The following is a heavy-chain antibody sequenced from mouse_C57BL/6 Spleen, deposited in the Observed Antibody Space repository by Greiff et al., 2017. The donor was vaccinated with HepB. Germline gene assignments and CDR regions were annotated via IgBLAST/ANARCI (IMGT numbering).Heavy chain of an antibody. Sequence: QVQLKESGAELARPGASVKLSCKASGYTFTSYGISWVKQRTGQGLEWIGEIYPRSGNTYYNEKFKGKATLTADKSSSTAYMELRSLTSEDSAVYFCGSYYSNLSYAMDYWGQGTSVTVSS. CDR2: IYPRSGNT. CDR3: GSYYSNLSYAMDY. CDR1: GYTFTSYG. V-gene: IGHV1-81*01. D-gene: IGHD2-5*01. J-gene: IGHJ4*01.